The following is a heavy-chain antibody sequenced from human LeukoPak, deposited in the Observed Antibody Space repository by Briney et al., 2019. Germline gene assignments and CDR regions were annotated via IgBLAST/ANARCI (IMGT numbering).Heavy chain of an antibody. V-gene: IGHV4-61*02. D-gene: IGHD6-13*01. Sequence: PSQTLSLTCTVSGGSISSGSYSWNWIRQPAGKGLEWIGRIYSSGSTNYNPSLKSRVTISVDTSKNQSSLKLSSLTAADTAVYYCARHRQGGIYTSSWYGFDYWGQGTLVTVSS. J-gene: IGHJ4*02. CDR2: IYSSGST. CDR3: ARHRQGGIYTSSWYGFDY. CDR1: GGSISSGSYS.